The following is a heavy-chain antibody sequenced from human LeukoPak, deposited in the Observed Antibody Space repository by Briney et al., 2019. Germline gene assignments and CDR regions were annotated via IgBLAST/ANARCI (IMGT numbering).Heavy chain of an antibody. Sequence: GGSLRLSCTASGFTFGSYAMRWVRQAPGKGLEWVSSISGGSEDTYYADSVKGRFTISRDNAKSTLNLQLNSLRAEDTAVYYCARTIAQYSNSWLYFYYGLDVWGQGTTVTVSS. CDR3: ARTIAQYSNSWLYFYYGLDV. CDR2: ISGGSEDT. CDR1: GFTFGSYA. V-gene: IGHV3-23*01. D-gene: IGHD6-13*01. J-gene: IGHJ6*02.